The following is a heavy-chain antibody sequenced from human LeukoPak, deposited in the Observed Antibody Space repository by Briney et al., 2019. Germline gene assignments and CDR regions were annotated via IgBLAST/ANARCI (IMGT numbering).Heavy chain of an antibody. V-gene: IGHV3-23*01. CDR3: AKDPLGYCRSTSCYKDY. CDR1: GFTFSSYG. CDR2: ISGSGGST. Sequence: PGGSLRLSCAASGFTFSSYGMHWVRQAPGKGMEWVSAISGSGGSTYYADSVKGRFTISRDNSKNTLYLQMNSLRAEDTALYYCAKDPLGYCRSTSCYKDYWGQGTLVTVSS. D-gene: IGHD2-2*01. J-gene: IGHJ4*02.